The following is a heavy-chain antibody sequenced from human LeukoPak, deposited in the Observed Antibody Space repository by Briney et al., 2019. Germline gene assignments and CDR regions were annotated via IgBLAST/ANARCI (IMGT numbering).Heavy chain of an antibody. CDR2: IYYSGST. V-gene: IGHV4-39*07. CDR3: ARARHGYIYGYRPNELGHFFDY. Sequence: PSETLSLTCTVSGGSISRSGYYWGWIRQTPGKGLEWIGSIYYSGSTYYKSSPKSRVTISLDTSKNQFSLKLSSVTAADTAVYYCARARHGYIYGYRPNELGHFFDYWGQGTLVTVSS. J-gene: IGHJ4*02. D-gene: IGHD5-18*01. CDR1: GGSISRSGYY.